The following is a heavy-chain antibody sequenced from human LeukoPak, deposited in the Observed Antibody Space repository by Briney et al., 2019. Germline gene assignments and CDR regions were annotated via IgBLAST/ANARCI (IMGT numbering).Heavy chain of an antibody. CDR1: GGSFSGYY. Sequence: KPSETLSLTCAVYGGSFSGYYWSWIRQPPGKGLEWIGEINHSGSTNYNPSLKSRVTISVDTSKNQFSLKLSSVTAADTAVYYCARLTGVVVDYWGQGTLVTVSS. CDR2: INHSGST. CDR3: ARLTGVVVDY. V-gene: IGHV4-34*01. J-gene: IGHJ4*02. D-gene: IGHD3-3*01.